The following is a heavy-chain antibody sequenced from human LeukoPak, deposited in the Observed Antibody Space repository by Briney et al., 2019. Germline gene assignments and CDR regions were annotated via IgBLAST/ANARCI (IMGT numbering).Heavy chain of an antibody. V-gene: IGHV3-21*01. Sequence: PGGSLRLSCAASGFTFSNYNMNWVRQAPGKAMEWVSSITSSGTYIFYVDSVKGRFTISRDNAKNSLYLQMDSLGPEDTAVYYCARVYYYDSSGHEEDYWGQGTLVTVSS. D-gene: IGHD3-22*01. CDR1: GFTFSNYN. CDR3: ARVYYYDSSGHEEDY. CDR2: ITSSGTYI. J-gene: IGHJ4*02.